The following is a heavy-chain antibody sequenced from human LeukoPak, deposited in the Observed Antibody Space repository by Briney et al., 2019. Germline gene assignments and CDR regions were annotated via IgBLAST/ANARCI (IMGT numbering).Heavy chain of an antibody. CDR1: GFTFSSYE. D-gene: IGHD3-16*02. J-gene: IGHJ6*02. CDR2: ISSSGSTI. Sequence: PGGSLRLSCAASGFTFSSYEMNWVRQAPGKGLEWVSYISSSGSTIYYADSVKGRFTISRDNAKNSLYLQMNSLRAEDTAVYYCASALGELSSLYYGMDVWGQGTTVTVSS. CDR3: ASALGELSSLYYGMDV. V-gene: IGHV3-48*03.